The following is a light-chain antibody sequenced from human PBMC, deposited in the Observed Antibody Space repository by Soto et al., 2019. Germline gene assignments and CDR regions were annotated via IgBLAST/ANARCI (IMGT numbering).Light chain of an antibody. CDR1: QSISSW. CDR2: KAS. V-gene: IGKV1-5*03. Sequence: DIQMTQSPSTLSASVGDRVTITCRASQSISSWLAWYQQKPGKAPKLLIYKASSLESGVPSRFSGSGSGTEFTLTISSLQPDDFATYYCQPSNSSSLTWTFVYGTKLDIK. J-gene: IGKJ1*01. CDR3: QPSNSSSLTWT.